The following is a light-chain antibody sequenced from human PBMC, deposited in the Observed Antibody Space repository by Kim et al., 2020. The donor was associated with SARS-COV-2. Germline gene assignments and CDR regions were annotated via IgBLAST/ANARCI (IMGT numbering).Light chain of an antibody. CDR3: QQRANWL. V-gene: IGKV3-11*01. CDR1: QPVRTS. J-gene: IGKJ2*01. CDR2: DTS. Sequence: LSLSPGERPPLSCRARQPVRTSFAWYQQKPGQAPRLLIYDTSNRATGIPAKFSGSGSGTDFTLTISSLEPADSAVYYCQQRANWLFGQGTKLEI.